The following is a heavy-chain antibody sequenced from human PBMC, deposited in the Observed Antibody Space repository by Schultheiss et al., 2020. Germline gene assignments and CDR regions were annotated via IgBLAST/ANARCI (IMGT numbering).Heavy chain of an antibody. J-gene: IGHJ4*02. CDR2: IKSKTDGGTT. Sequence: GGSLRLSCAASGFTVSSNYMSWVRQAPGKGLEWVGRIKSKTDGGTTDYAAPVKGRFTISRDDSKNTLYLQMSSLKTEDTAVYYCARARGSGSSRYYFDYWGQGALVTVSS. V-gene: IGHV3-15*01. CDR1: GFTVSSNY. CDR3: ARARGSGSSRYYFDY. D-gene: IGHD3-10*01.